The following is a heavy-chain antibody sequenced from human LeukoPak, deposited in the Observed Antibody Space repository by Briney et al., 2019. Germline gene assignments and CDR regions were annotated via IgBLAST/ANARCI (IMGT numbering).Heavy chain of an antibody. Sequence: PSETMSLTCTVSGGSISSSSYYWGWIRQPPGKGLGWIGSIYYSGSTYYNPSLKSRVTISVDTSKNQFSLKLSSVTAADTAVYYCARSELLFDYWGQGTLVTVSS. CDR2: IYYSGST. V-gene: IGHV4-39*01. CDR1: GGSISSSSYY. D-gene: IGHD1-7*01. J-gene: IGHJ4*02. CDR3: ARSELLFDY.